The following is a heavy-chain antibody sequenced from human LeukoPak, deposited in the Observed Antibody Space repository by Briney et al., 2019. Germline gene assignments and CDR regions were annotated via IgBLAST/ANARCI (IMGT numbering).Heavy chain of an antibody. CDR3: AREADIAAAGTVDY. Sequence: GGYLRLSCAASGFPFSMYSMNWVRQAPGKGLEWVSYISSSSSTIYYADSVKGRFTISRDNAKNSLYLQMNSLRAEDTAVYYCAREADIAAAGTVDYWGQGTLVTVSS. CDR2: ISSSSSTI. J-gene: IGHJ4*02. D-gene: IGHD6-13*01. CDR1: GFPFSMYS. V-gene: IGHV3-48*04.